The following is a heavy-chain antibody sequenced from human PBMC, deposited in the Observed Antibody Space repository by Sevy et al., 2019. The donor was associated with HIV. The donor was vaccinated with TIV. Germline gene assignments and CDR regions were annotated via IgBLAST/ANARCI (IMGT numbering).Heavy chain of an antibody. CDR2: ISTYNTVR. Sequence: ASVKVSCKASGYTFTSYGISWVRQAPGQGLEWMGWISTYNTVRNSAQKFHDRVTMTIDTSTSTAYMELRGLRSDDTAVYYRARSTQVAGRSNWFDPWGQGTLVTVSS. V-gene: IGHV1-18*01. CDR3: ARSTQVAGRSNWFDP. J-gene: IGHJ5*02. D-gene: IGHD6-19*01. CDR1: GYTFTSYG.